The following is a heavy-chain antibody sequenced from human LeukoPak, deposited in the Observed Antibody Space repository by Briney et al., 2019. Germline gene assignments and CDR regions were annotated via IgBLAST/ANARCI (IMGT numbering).Heavy chain of an antibody. Sequence: SETLSLTCAVYGGSFSGYYWSWIRQPPGKGLEWIGEINHSGSTNYNPSLKSRVTISVDTSKNQFSLKLSSVTAADTAVYYCARSGSGSYLLSRWFDPWGQGTLVTVSS. D-gene: IGHD1-26*01. J-gene: IGHJ5*02. CDR3: ARSGSGSYLLSRWFDP. V-gene: IGHV4-34*01. CDR2: INHSGST. CDR1: GGSFSGYY.